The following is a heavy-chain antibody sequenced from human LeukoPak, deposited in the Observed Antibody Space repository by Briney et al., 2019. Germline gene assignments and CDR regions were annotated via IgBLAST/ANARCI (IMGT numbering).Heavy chain of an antibody. CDR1: GFTFSNYA. Sequence: PGGSLRLSCAASGFTFSNYAMSWVRQAPGKGLEWVSTISGNGGTTYYADSVKGRFTISRDNSRNTLYLQMNSLRAEDTAVYHCAKAGAEYCSSASCNFDYWGQGNLVTVSS. CDR2: ISGNGGTT. CDR3: AKAGAEYCSSASCNFDY. D-gene: IGHD2-2*01. V-gene: IGHV3-23*01. J-gene: IGHJ4*02.